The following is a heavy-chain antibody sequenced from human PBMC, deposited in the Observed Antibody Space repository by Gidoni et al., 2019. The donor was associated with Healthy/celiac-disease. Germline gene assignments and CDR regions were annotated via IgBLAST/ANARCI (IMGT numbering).Heavy chain of an antibody. CDR3: AREYYDLGGMDV. D-gene: IGHD3-3*01. V-gene: IGHV2-70*15. CDR2: IDWDDDK. Sequence: QVTLRESGPALVTPTPTLTLTCTFPGFSLSTSGMCVSWIRQPPGKALEWLVRIDWDDDKYYSTSLKTRLTISKDNSKNRVVLTMANMDPVDTATYYCAREYYDLGGMDVGGQGTTVTVSS. J-gene: IGHJ6*02. CDR1: GFSLSTSGMC.